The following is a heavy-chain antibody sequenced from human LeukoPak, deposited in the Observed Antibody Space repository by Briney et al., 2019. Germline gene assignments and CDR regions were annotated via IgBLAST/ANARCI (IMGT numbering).Heavy chain of an antibody. CDR3: ARGSDYVSRGFDY. D-gene: IGHD3-16*01. V-gene: IGHV4-34*01. CDR1: GGSFSGYY. J-gene: IGHJ4*02. Sequence: SETLSLTCAVYGGSFSGYYWSWIRQPPGKGLEWIGEINHSGSTNYNPSLKSRVTISVDTSKNQFSLKLSSVTAADTAVYYCARGSDYVSRGFDYWGQGTLVTVSS. CDR2: INHSGST.